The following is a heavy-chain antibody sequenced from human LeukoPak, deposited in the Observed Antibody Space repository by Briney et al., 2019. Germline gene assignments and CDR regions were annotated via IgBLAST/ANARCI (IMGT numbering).Heavy chain of an antibody. Sequence: GGSLRLSCAASGFSFSTFVMRWVRQAPGKGLEWVAVIRPDGSHISYVDPVKGRFTISRDNSNNMLYLQMNSLRADDTALYYCLREVDWKYAFDYWGRGTLVTVSS. CDR2: IRPDGSHI. CDR1: GFSFSTFV. CDR3: LREVDWKYAFDY. D-gene: IGHD1-7*01. V-gene: IGHV3-33*01. J-gene: IGHJ4*02.